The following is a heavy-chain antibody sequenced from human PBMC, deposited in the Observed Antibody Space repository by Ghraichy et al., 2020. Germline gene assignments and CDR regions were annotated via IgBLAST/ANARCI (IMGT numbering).Heavy chain of an antibody. CDR1: GGSFSGYY. J-gene: IGHJ3*02. CDR3: ARGKWGAHDAFDI. D-gene: IGHD3-16*01. Sequence: ETLSLTCAVYGGSFSGYYWSWIRQPPGKGLEWIGEINHSGSTNYNPSLKSRVTISVDTSKNQFSLKLSSVTAADTAVYYCARGKWGAHDAFDIWGQGTMVTVSS. V-gene: IGHV4-34*01. CDR2: INHSGST.